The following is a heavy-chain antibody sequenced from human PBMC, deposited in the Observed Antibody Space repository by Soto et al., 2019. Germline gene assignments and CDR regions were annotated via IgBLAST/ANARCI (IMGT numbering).Heavy chain of an antibody. Sequence: QLKLQESGSGLVKPSQTLSLTCAVSGGSISSGGYSWSWIRQPPGKGLEWIGYIYHSGSTYSNPSLKSRVTISVDRSKNQFPLKLSSVTAANTAVYYCTRVPGPWGQGTLVTVSS. V-gene: IGHV4-30-2*01. CDR2: IYHSGST. D-gene: IGHD3-10*01. CDR1: GGSISSGGYS. J-gene: IGHJ5*02. CDR3: TRVPGP.